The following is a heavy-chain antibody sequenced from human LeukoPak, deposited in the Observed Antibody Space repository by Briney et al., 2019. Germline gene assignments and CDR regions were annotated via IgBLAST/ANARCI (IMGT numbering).Heavy chain of an antibody. CDR2: INHSGST. J-gene: IGHJ4*02. V-gene: IGHV4-34*01. CDR1: GGSFSGYY. CDR3: ARGQWLVRAFDY. Sequence: SETLSLTCAVYGGSFSGYYWSWIRQPPGKGLEWIGEINHSGSTNYNPSLKSRVTISVDTSKNQFSLKLSSVTAADTAVYYCARGQWLVRAFDYWGQGTLVTVSS. D-gene: IGHD6-19*01.